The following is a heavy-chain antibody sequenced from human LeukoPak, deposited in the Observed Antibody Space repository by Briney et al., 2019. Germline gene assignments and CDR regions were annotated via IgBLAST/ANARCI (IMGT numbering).Heavy chain of an antibody. J-gene: IGHJ4*02. CDR1: GGSMRNYY. CDR2: TYDSGSS. CDR3: ARGWASSWYYFDF. Sequence: SETLSLTCAVSGGSMRNYYWSWIRQPPGKGLGGIGYTYDSGSSSYNPSLRSRVSISIDTSKNQFSLNLSSVTAADTAVYYCARGWASSWYYFDFWGQGTLVTVSS. V-gene: IGHV4-59*01. D-gene: IGHD2-2*01.